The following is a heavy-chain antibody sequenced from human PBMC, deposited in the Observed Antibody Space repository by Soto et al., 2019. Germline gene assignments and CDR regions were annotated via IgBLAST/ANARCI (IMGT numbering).Heavy chain of an antibody. D-gene: IGHD6-19*01. CDR1: GFSFSSYW. V-gene: IGHV3-74*01. CDR3: ARDLCSSDYGMDV. CDR2: INSDGSST. Sequence: EVQLVESGGGLVQPGGSLRLSCAASGFSFSSYWMHWVRQAPGKGLVWVSRINSDGSSTSYADFVKGRFTISRDNAKNTLYLQMNSLRAEDTAVYYCARDLCSSDYGMDVWGQGTTVTVSS. J-gene: IGHJ6*02.